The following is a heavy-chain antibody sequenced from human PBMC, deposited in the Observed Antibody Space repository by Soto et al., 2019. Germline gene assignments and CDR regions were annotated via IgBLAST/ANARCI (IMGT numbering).Heavy chain of an antibody. J-gene: IGHJ4*02. CDR1: GFTFSSYA. D-gene: IGHD6-13*01. V-gene: IGHV3-30-3*01. CDR3: ARDGAAAGPLDNCDY. CDR2: ISYDGSNK. Sequence: QVQLVESGGGVVQPGRSLRLSCAASGFTFSSYAMHWVRQAPGKGLEWVAVISYDGSNKYYADSVKGRFTISRDNSKNTLYLQMNSLRAEDTAVYYCARDGAAAGPLDNCDYWGQGTLVTVSS.